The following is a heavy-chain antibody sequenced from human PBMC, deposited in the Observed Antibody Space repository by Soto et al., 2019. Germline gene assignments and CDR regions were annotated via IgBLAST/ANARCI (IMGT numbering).Heavy chain of an antibody. CDR1: GFTFSDYY. V-gene: IGHV3-11*01. CDR2: ISSSGSTI. Sequence: GGSLRLSCAASGFTFSDYYMSWIRQAPGKGLEWVSYISSSGSTIYYADSVKGRFTISRDNAKNSLYLQMNSLRAEDTAVYYCARFYLDVVVVAADFDYWGQGTLVTVSS. J-gene: IGHJ4*02. CDR3: ARFYLDVVVVAADFDY. D-gene: IGHD2-15*01.